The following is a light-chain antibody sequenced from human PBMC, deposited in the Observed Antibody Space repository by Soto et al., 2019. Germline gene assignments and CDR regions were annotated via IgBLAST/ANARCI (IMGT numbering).Light chain of an antibody. CDR3: QQYGSSPET. V-gene: IGKV3-20*01. Sequence: EIVLTQSPGTLSLSPGERATLSCRASQSVSGSKLAWYQQKPGQAPRLLIYGASSRATGIPDRFSGSGSGTDFTLTISRLEPEDFALYHCQQYGSSPETFGQGTKVEIK. J-gene: IGKJ1*01. CDR1: QSVSGSK. CDR2: GAS.